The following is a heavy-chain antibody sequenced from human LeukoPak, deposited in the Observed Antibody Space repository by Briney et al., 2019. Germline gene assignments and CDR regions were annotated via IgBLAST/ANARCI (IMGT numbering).Heavy chain of an antibody. CDR1: GFIFNNAW. CDR2: IKQDGSEK. J-gene: IGHJ4*02. D-gene: IGHD2-2*01. CDR3: ARDSPSSTSWGY. Sequence: GGSLRLSCAASGFIFNNAWMSWVRQAPGKGLEWVANIKQDGSEKYYVDSVKGRFTISRDNAKNSLYLQMNSLRAQDTAVYYCARDSPSSTSWGYWGQGTLVTVSS. V-gene: IGHV3-7*01.